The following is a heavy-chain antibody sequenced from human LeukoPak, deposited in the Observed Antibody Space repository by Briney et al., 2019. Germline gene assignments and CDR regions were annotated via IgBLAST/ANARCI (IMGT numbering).Heavy chain of an antibody. D-gene: IGHD6-6*01. CDR3: ARDEASSKANAFDI. V-gene: IGHV1-2*02. CDR1: GYTFTGYY. J-gene: IGHJ3*02. Sequence: ASVKVSCKASGYTFTGYYMHWVRQAPGQGLEWMGWINLNSGGTNYAQKVQGRVTMTRDTSISTAYMELSRLRSDDTAVYYCARDEASSKANAFDIWGQGTMVIVSS. CDR2: INLNSGGT.